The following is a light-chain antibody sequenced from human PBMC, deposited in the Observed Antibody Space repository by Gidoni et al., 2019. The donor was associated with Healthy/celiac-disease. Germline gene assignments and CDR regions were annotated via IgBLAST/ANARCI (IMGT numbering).Light chain of an antibody. CDR1: QSISSY. V-gene: IGKV1-39*01. CDR3: QQSYSTLLIT. Sequence: DIQMTQSPSSLSASVGDRVTITCRASQSISSYLNWYQQKPGKAPKLLIYAAYSLQSGVPSRFSGSGSGTDFTLTISSLQPEDFATYYCQQSYSTLLITFGQGTRLEIK. CDR2: AAY. J-gene: IGKJ5*01.